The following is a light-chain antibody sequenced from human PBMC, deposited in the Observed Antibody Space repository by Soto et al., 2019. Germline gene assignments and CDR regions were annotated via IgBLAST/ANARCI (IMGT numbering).Light chain of an antibody. CDR3: QQYNSYSLT. Sequence: DIQMTQSPSSLSASVGDRVTITFRTSQSINTYLNWYQQKPGEAPKLLIYDASSLESGVPSRFSGSGSGTEFTLTISSLQPDDFATYYCQQYNSYSLTFGQGTKVDIK. J-gene: IGKJ1*01. CDR2: DAS. CDR1: QSINTY. V-gene: IGKV1-5*01.